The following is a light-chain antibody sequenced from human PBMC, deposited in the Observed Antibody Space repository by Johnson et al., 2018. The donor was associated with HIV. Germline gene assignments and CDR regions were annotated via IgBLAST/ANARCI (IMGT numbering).Light chain of an antibody. CDR1: SSNIGSNT. Sequence: QSVLTQPPSVSAAPGQKVTISCSGSSSNIGSNTVNWYQQLPGTAPKVLIYRSDQRPSGVPDRFSGSKSGTSATLGITGLQTGDEADYYCGTWDSSLRVGFSGTGSKVTVL. V-gene: IGLV1-51*02. J-gene: IGLJ1*01. CDR3: GTWDSSLRVGF. CDR2: RSD.